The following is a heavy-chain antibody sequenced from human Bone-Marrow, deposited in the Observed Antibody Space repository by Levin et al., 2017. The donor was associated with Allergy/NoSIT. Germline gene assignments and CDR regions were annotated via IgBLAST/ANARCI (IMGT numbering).Heavy chain of an antibody. CDR3: AKDPNGRREHSDTGYFDY. V-gene: IGHV3-30*18. Sequence: GGSLRLSCAASGFTFSDYAMHWVRQAPGKGLEWVAVISYDGSDKHYADFVRGRFPISRDNFKNTLYLQMNSLRAEDTAVYYCAKDPNGRREHSDTGYFDYWGQGILVIVSS. CDR1: GFTFSDYA. CDR2: ISYDGSDK. D-gene: IGHD1/OR15-1a*01. J-gene: IGHJ4*02.